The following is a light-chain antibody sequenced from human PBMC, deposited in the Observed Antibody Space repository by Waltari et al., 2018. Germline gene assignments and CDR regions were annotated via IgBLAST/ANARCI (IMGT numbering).Light chain of an antibody. J-gene: IGLJ2*01. CDR2: GKN. V-gene: IGLV3-19*01. CDR1: SLRSYY. CDR3: NSRDSSGNHLAV. Sequence: SSELTQDPAVSVALGQTVRITCQGDSLRSYYASWYQQKPGQAPVLVIYGKNNRPSGIPDRFSGSSSGNTASLTITGGQAEDEADYYCNSRDSSGNHLAVFGGGTKLTVL.